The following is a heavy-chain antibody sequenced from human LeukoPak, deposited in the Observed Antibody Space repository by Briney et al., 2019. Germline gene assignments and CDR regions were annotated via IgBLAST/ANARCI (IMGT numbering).Heavy chain of an antibody. Sequence: GGSLRLSCAASGFTFSSYAMSWVRQAPGKGLEWVSAISGSGGSTYYTDSVKGRFTISRDNSKNTLYLQMNSLRAEDTAVYYCVRDDDRPDNGLDYWGQGTLVTVCS. J-gene: IGHJ4*02. CDR3: VRDDDRPDNGLDY. V-gene: IGHV3-23*01. CDR2: ISGSGGST. D-gene: IGHD3-22*01. CDR1: GFTFSSYA.